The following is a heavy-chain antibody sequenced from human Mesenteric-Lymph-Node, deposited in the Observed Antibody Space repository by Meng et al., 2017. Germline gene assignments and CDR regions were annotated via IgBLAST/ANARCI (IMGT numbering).Heavy chain of an antibody. CDR1: GGSISSYY. J-gene: IGHJ4*02. CDR2: IYYSGST. D-gene: IGHD3-10*01. Sequence: QVQLQQWVAGLLKPSETLSLTCAVYGGSISSYYWSWIRQPPGKGLEWIGHIYYSGSTNYNPSLKSRVTISVDTSKNQFSLKLSSVTATDTAVYYCARQSGYFDYWGQGTLVTVSS. V-gene: IGHV4-59*08. CDR3: ARQSGYFDY.